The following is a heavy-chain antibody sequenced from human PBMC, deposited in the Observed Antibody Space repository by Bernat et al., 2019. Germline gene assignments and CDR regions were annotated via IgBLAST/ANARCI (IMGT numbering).Heavy chain of an antibody. Sequence: EVQLLESGGGLVQPGGSLRLSCAASGFTYGNYAMSWVRQAPEKGLEWVSSISAGDGGTDFGPSLRGRFTISRDNSKNTLNLQVSSQRAEDTAVYYCAKEGYSRGVIDFWGQGTLVIVSS. CDR3: AKEGYSRGVIDF. CDR2: ISAGDGGT. CDR1: GFTYGNYA. J-gene: IGHJ4*02. D-gene: IGHD6-13*01. V-gene: IGHV3-23*01.